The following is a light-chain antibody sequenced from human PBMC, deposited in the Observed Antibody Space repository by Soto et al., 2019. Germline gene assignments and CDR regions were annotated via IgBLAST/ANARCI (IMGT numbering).Light chain of an antibody. Sequence: QSALTQPASVSGSPGQSITISCTGTSSDVGGYNYVSWYQQHPGKAPKLMIFEVTNRPSGISNRFSGSRSGNTASLSISDLQAEVEAEYYGNSYTGSNTFVFGTGTKLTVL. CDR1: SSDVGGYNY. CDR2: EVT. V-gene: IGLV2-14*03. CDR3: NSYTGSNTFV. J-gene: IGLJ1*01.